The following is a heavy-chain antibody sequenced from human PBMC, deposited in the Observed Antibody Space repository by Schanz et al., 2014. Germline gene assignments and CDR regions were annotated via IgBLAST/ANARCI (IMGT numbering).Heavy chain of an antibody. CDR1: GFSFDDYT. Sequence: EVQLVESGGVVAQPGGSLRLSCAASGFSFDDYTMHWVRQAPGKGLEWVSLIDRDGGHTYYADSVKGRFTISRDNSKNSLYLQMNSLRTEDTALYYCVRDTDYHFDYWGQGTLVTVSS. D-gene: IGHD4-17*01. V-gene: IGHV3-43*01. J-gene: IGHJ4*02. CDR2: IDRDGGHT. CDR3: VRDTDYHFDY.